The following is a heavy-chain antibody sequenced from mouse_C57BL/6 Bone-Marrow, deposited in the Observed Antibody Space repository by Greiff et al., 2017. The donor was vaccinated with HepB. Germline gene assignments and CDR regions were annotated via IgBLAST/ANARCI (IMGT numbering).Heavy chain of an antibody. CDR2: ISSGSSTI. J-gene: IGHJ4*01. CDR1: GFTFSDYG. V-gene: IGHV5-17*01. D-gene: IGHD1-1*01. CDR3: ARFGTTVVARVPYAMDY. Sequence: EVKVEESGGGLVKPGGSLKLSCAASGFTFSDYGMHWVRQAPEKGLEWVAYISSGSSTIYYADTVKGRFTISRDNAKNTLFLQMTSLRSEDTAMYYCARFGTTVVARVPYAMDYWGQGTSVTVSS.